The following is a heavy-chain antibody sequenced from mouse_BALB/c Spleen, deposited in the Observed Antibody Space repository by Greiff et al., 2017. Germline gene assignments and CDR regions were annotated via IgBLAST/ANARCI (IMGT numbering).Heavy chain of an antibody. D-gene: IGHD1-1*01. CDR3: ARDYYGSSYVRFAY. Sequence: EVHLVESGGGLVQPGGSLRLSCATSGFTFSDFYMEWVRQPPGKRLEWIAASRNKANDYTTEYSASVKGRFIVSRDTSQSILYLQMNALRAEDTAMYYCARDYYGSSYVRFAYWGQGTLVTVSA. CDR1: GFTFSDFY. J-gene: IGHJ3*01. CDR2: SRNKANDYTT. V-gene: IGHV7-1*02.